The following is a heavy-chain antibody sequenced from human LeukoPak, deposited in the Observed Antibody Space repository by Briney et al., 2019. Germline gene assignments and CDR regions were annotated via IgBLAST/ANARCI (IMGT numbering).Heavy chain of an antibody. J-gene: IGHJ4*02. D-gene: IGHD3-9*01. CDR3: ARHRYVCRLSPFDY. CDR2: IYFSGST. Sequence: PSDTLSLTCTLSGPSINSYDASWSRHPPGKGLEWIRSIYFSGSTSYHPSLKSPVTMSVDTSKNQSYLRLSSVSAADTAVYNCARHRYVCRLSPFDYWGQGTLVTVSS. V-gene: IGHV4-59*08. CDR1: GPSINSYD.